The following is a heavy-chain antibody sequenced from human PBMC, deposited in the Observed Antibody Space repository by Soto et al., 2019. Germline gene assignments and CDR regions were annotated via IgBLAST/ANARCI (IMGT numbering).Heavy chain of an antibody. CDR2: ISVSGGST. CDR1: GFTFSSYA. Sequence: EVQLLESGGGLVQPGGSLRLSCAASGFTFSSYAMSWFRQAPGKGLEWVSSISVSGGSTYYADSVKGRFTIPRDNSKTTLFLHMISLRAVATAVYYCAKAAGSDYYPVDYWGQGTLVTVSS. D-gene: IGHD3-22*01. J-gene: IGHJ4*02. CDR3: AKAAGSDYYPVDY. V-gene: IGHV3-23*01.